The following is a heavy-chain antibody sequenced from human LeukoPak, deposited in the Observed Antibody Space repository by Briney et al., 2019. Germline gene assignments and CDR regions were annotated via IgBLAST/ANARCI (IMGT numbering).Heavy chain of an antibody. V-gene: IGHV3-53*01. CDR1: GFTVSSNY. Sequence: GGSLRLSCEASGFTVSSNYMSWVRQAPGKGLEWVSVIYSGGSTYYADSVKGRFTISRDTSKNTLYLQMNSLRAEDTAVYYCAREMWNTAYWGQGTLVTVSS. J-gene: IGHJ4*02. D-gene: IGHD1-1*01. CDR3: AREMWNTAY. CDR2: IYSGGST.